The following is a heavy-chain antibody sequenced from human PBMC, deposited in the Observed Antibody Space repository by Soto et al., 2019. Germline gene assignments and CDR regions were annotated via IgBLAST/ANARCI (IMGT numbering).Heavy chain of an antibody. Sequence: EVQLVESGGGLVQPGGSLRLSCAASGFTVSSNYMSWVHQAPGKGLEWVSVIYSGGSTYYADSVKGRFTISRDNSKNTLYLQMNSLRAEDTAVYYCARGAYSSGWYWYFDLWGRGTLVTVSS. CDR3: ARGAYSSGWYWYFDL. CDR2: IYSGGST. V-gene: IGHV3-66*01. CDR1: GFTVSSNY. J-gene: IGHJ2*01. D-gene: IGHD6-19*01.